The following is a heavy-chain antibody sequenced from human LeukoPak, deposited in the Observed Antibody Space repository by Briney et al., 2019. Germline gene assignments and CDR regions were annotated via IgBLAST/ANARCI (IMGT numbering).Heavy chain of an antibody. J-gene: IGHJ6*03. CDR3: ARGIEVGSGYMDV. Sequence: GGSLRLSCAASGFTFSSYAMSWVRQAPGKGLEWVSAISGSGGSTYYADSVKGRFTISRDNSKNTLYLQMNSLRAGDTAVYYCARGIEVGSGYMDVWGKGTTVTISS. D-gene: IGHD3-22*01. CDR2: ISGSGGST. CDR1: GFTFSSYA. V-gene: IGHV3-23*01.